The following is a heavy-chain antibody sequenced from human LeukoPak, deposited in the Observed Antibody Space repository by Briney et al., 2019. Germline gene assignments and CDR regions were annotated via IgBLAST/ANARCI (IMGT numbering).Heavy chain of an antibody. Sequence: GESLKISCKTSGFIFTNYWIGWVRQMPGKGLEWMGVIFPRDSDTRYSPSFQGQVTISADKSTSTLFLQWRSLTVSDTAIYYCVRHENINGLIDHLDYWGQGTLVTVCS. J-gene: IGHJ4*02. CDR2: IFPRDSDT. CDR1: GFIFTNYW. V-gene: IGHV5-51*01. D-gene: IGHD3-22*01. CDR3: VRHENINGLIDHLDY.